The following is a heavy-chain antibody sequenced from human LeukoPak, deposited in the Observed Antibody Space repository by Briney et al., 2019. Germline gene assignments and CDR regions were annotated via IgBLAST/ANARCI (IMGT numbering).Heavy chain of an antibody. CDR1: GFTFSDSW. Sequence: GGSLRLSCAASGFTFSDSWMTWVRQVPGKGLEWVANTKPDGTAEYYADSVRGRFTTSRDNANNFLYLQMNSLRGEDTAVYYCARDGGLHTNFDYWGQGTLVTVSS. D-gene: IGHD2-15*01. V-gene: IGHV3-7*01. J-gene: IGHJ4*02. CDR3: ARDGGLHTNFDY. CDR2: TKPDGTAE.